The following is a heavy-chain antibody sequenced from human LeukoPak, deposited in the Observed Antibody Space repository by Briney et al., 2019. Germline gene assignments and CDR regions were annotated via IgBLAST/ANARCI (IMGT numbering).Heavy chain of an antibody. D-gene: IGHD1-26*01. V-gene: IGHV3-7*04. J-gene: IGHJ4*02. Sequence: GGSLRLSCAASGFTFSSYWMSWVRQAPGKGLEWVANIKQDGSEKYYVDSVKGRFTISRDNAKNSLYLQMNSLRAEDTAVYYCARGSGGSEYYFDYWGQGTLVTVSS. CDR3: ARGSGGSEYYFDY. CDR1: GFTFSSYW. CDR2: IKQDGSEK.